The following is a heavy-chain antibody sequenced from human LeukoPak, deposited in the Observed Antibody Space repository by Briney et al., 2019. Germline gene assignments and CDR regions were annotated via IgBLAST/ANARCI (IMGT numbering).Heavy chain of an antibody. CDR2: MNPNGGNT. J-gene: IGHJ4*02. D-gene: IGHD3-3*01. CDR1: GYTFTSYD. V-gene: IGHV1-8*03. CDR3: ARGSTYYDFWSGYYTGHYFDY. Sequence: GASVKVSCKASGYTFTSYDINWVRQATGQGLEWMGWMNPNGGNTGYAQKFQGRVTITRNTSISTAYMELSSLRSEDTAVYYCARGSTYYDFWSGYYTGHYFDYWGQGTLVTVSS.